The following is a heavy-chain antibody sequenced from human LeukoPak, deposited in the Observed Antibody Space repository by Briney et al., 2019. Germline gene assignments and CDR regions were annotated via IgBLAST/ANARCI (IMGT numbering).Heavy chain of an antibody. CDR1: GGSISSSAYH. D-gene: IGHD1-26*01. V-gene: IGHV4-61*08. CDR2: IYYSGNT. CDR3: ARGIIVGATWGENDNWFDP. J-gene: IGHJ5*02. Sequence: SETLSLTCTVSGGSISSSAYHWGWIRQPPGKGLEWIGYIYYSGNTNYNPSLKSRVTISVDTSKNQFSLKLSSVTAADTAVYYCARGIIVGATWGENDNWFDPWGQGTLVTVSS.